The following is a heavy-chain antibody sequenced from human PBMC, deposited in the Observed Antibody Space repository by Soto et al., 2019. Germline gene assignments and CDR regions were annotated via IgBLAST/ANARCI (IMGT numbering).Heavy chain of an antibody. V-gene: IGHV3-15*01. CDR3: TTDSVRKTLWFGELLTGPHDAFDI. J-gene: IGHJ3*02. D-gene: IGHD3-10*01. CDR1: GFTFSNAW. CDR2: IKSKTDGGTT. Sequence: KSGGSLRLSCAASGFTFSNAWMSWVRQAPGKGLEWVGRIKSKTDGGTTDYAAPVKGRFTISRDDSKNTLYLQMNSLKTEDTAVYYCTTDSVRKTLWFGELLTGPHDAFDIWGQGTMVTVSS.